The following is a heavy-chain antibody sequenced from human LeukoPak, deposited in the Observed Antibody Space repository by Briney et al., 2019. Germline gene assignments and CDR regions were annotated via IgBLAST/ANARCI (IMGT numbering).Heavy chain of an antibody. D-gene: IGHD3-3*01. CDR3: ARDSITIFGVVNPFDY. CDR2: ISSSSTI. CDR1: GFTFSSYS. Sequence: GGSLRLSCAASGFTFSSYSMNWVRQAPGKGLEWVSYISSSSTIYYADSVKGRFNISRDNAKNSLYLQMNSLRAEDTAVYYCARDSITIFGVVNPFDYWGQGTLVTVSS. V-gene: IGHV3-48*01. J-gene: IGHJ4*02.